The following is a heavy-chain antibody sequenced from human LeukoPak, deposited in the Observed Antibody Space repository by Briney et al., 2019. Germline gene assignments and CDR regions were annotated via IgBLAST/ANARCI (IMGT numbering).Heavy chain of an antibody. D-gene: IGHD3-16*01. Sequence: PGGSLRLSCAASGFTFSSYWMHWVRQAPGKGLVWVSRIHSDGSSTDYADSLKGRFTISRDNAKNTLYLQINSLRAEDTAVYYCVRTSNYGFDYWGQGTLVTVSS. CDR2: IHSDGSST. CDR1: GFTFSSYW. J-gene: IGHJ4*02. V-gene: IGHV3-74*01. CDR3: VRTSNYGFDY.